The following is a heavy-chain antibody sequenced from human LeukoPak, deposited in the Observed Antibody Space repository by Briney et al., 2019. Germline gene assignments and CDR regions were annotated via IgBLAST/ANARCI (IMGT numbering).Heavy chain of an antibody. CDR2: ISGSGGST. Sequence: GGSLRLSCAASGFTFSSYAMSWVRQAPGKGLEWVSAISGSGGSTYYADSVKGRFTISKDNSKNTLYLQMNSLRAEGTAVYYCAKVFTIFGVGPGVWGKGTTVTVSS. D-gene: IGHD3-3*01. V-gene: IGHV3-23*01. CDR3: AKVFTIFGVGPGV. CDR1: GFTFSSYA. J-gene: IGHJ6*04.